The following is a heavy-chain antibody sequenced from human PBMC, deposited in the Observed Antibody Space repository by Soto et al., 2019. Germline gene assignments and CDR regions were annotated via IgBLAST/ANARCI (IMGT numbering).Heavy chain of an antibody. CDR1: GGSISSYY. Sequence: XETLSLTCTVSGGSISSYYWSWIRQPPGKGLEWIGYIYYSGSTNYNPSLKSRVTISVDTSKNQFSLKLSSVTAADTAVYYCARDGMVSGWYTYYGMDVWGQGTTVTVSS. CDR3: ARDGMVSGWYTYYGMDV. CDR2: IYYSGST. D-gene: IGHD6-13*01. J-gene: IGHJ6*02. V-gene: IGHV4-59*01.